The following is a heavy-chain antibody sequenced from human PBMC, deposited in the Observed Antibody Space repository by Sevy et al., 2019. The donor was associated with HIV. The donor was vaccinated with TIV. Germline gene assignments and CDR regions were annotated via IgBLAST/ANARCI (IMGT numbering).Heavy chain of an antibody. CDR1: GFTFSSYS. J-gene: IGHJ6*02. D-gene: IGHD2-21*01. CDR2: ISSSSSTI. V-gene: IGHV3-48*01. CDR3: ARAGGDTAYAMDV. Sequence: GSLRLSCAASGFTFSSYSMNWVRQAPGKGLEWVSYISSSSSTILNADSVKGRFTISRDNAKNSLFLQMNSLRAEDTAVYYCARAGGDTAYAMDVWGQGTTVTVSS.